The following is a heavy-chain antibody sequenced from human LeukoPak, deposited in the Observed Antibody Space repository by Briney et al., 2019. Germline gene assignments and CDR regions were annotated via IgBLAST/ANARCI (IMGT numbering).Heavy chain of an antibody. J-gene: IGHJ4*02. D-gene: IGHD2-2*02. Sequence: GGSLRLSCAASGFTVSSNYMNWVRQAPGKGLEWVSVLYSGGNTYYADSVKGRFTIPRDNSKNTLYLQMNSLRAEDTAVYYCARAYCSTTSCYNFDYWGQGTLVTVSS. V-gene: IGHV3-53*01. CDR2: LYSGGNT. CDR1: GFTVSSNY. CDR3: ARAYCSTTSCYNFDY.